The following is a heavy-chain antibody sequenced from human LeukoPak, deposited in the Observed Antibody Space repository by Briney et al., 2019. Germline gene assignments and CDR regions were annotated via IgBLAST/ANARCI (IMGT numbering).Heavy chain of an antibody. CDR2: ISYDGSNK. V-gene: IGHV3-30-3*01. CDR3: AKDRQIAVARFDP. Sequence: RPGGSLRLSCAASGFTFSSYAMHWVRQAPGKGLEWVAVISYDGSNKYYADSVKGRFTISRDNSKNTLYLQMNSLRAEDTAVYYCAKDRQIAVARFDPWGQGTLVTVSS. D-gene: IGHD6-19*01. J-gene: IGHJ5*02. CDR1: GFTFSSYA.